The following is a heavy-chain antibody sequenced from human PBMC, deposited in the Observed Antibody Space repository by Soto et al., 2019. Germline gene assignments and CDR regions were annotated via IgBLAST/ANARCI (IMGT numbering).Heavy chain of an antibody. J-gene: IGHJ4*02. CDR3: ARDDEDGSYCDLGY. CDR2: ILHDGNNK. CDR1: GFTISNYI. V-gene: IGHV3-30-3*01. Sequence: GGSLRLSCAASGFTISNYIMHWVRQAPGKGLEWVAMILHDGNNKYYADSVKGQFTISRDNSKNTLYLQMNSLRTEDTAMYYCARDDEDGSYCDLGYWGQGTLVTVSS. D-gene: IGHD3-10*01.